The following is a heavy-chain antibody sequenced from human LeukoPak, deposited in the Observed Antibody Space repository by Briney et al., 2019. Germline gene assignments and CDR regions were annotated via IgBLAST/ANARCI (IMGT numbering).Heavy chain of an antibody. CDR2: ISRSSGSSI. CDR1: GFTFSNYE. Sequence: PGGSLRLSCAASGFTFSNYEMNWVRQAPGKGLEGVSYISRSSGSSIYYADSVKGRFTISRDNAKNSLYLQMNSLRAEDTAVYYCARDSSGWYYFDHWGQGILVTVSS. D-gene: IGHD6-19*01. V-gene: IGHV3-48*03. CDR3: ARDSSGWYYFDH. J-gene: IGHJ4*02.